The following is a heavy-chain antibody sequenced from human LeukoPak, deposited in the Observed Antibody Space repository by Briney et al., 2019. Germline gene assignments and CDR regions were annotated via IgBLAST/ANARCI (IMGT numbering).Heavy chain of an antibody. D-gene: IGHD1-1*01. J-gene: IGHJ4*02. V-gene: IGHV4-59*01. CDR2: IHYSGDT. CDR1: GASISGYY. Sequence: PSETLSLTCTVSGASISGYYWGWIRQSPGKGQEWIGYIHYSGDTNYVPSLKSRVSISVDTSKNQFSLKLTSLTAADTAVYYCVKVGTGTVDFCGQGTLVSISS. CDR3: VKVGTGTVDF.